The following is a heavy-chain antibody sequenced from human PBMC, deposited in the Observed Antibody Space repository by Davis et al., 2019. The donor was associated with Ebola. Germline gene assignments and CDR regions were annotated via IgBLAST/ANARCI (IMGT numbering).Heavy chain of an antibody. Sequence: MPSETLSLTCTVSGGSISSSSYYWGWIRQPPGKGLEWIGDIYYSGSTYCNPSVKSRVTISVDTSKNQFSLKLNSVTAADTAVYYCARGGFWSGYGRWGQGTLVTVSS. J-gene: IGHJ4*02. D-gene: IGHD3-3*01. CDR2: IYYSGST. CDR1: GGSISSSSYY. CDR3: ARGGFWSGYGR. V-gene: IGHV4-39*01.